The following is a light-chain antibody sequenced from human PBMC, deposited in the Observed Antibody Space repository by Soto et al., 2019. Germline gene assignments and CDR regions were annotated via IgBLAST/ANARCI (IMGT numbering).Light chain of an antibody. Sequence: EIVLTQSPATLSLSPGERATLSCRASQSVSTYLAWYQQKPGQAPRLLIYDASNRATGTPARFTGSGSGTDFNLTRSSLESEDFSVYYWQQRSNWPRTFGQRTKLEIK. CDR1: QSVSTY. J-gene: IGKJ2*01. CDR3: QQRSNWPRT. V-gene: IGKV3-11*01. CDR2: DAS.